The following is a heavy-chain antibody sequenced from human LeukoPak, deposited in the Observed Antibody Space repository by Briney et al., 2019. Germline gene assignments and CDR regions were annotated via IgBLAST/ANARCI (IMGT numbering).Heavy chain of an antibody. D-gene: IGHD3-22*01. J-gene: IGHJ4*02. Sequence: GGSLRLSCAASGFAVSSSYMNWVRQAPGKGLEWVSLIYSGGGTYYADSVKGRFTISRDNSKNTLYLQMNSLRAEDTAVYYCARNYYDSSAYYYFDYWGQGTLVTVSS. V-gene: IGHV3-66*01. CDR1: GFAVSSSY. CDR2: IYSGGGT. CDR3: ARNYYDSSAYYYFDY.